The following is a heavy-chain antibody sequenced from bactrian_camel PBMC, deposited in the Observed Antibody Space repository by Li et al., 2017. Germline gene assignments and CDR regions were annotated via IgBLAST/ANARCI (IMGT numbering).Heavy chain of an antibody. Sequence: HVQLVESGGGSVQAGGSLRLSCAASGLTYSSNFMGWFRQAPGKEREGVAAIDPNGDMSYYAASAKGRFTISRDNAKNTVYLQMNNLQFEDTALYYCATDHDLTAIMGLGLLNLLYWGQGTQVTVST. CDR2: IDPNGDMS. CDR3: ATDHDLTAIMGLGLLNLLY. J-gene: IGHJ4*01. CDR1: GLTYSSNF. D-gene: IGHD3*01. V-gene: IGHV3S1*01.